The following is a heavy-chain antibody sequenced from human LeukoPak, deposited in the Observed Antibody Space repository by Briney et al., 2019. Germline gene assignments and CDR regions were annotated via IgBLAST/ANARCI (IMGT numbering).Heavy chain of an antibody. J-gene: IGHJ3*02. V-gene: IGHV1-2*02. CDR2: INPNSGGT. D-gene: IGHD6-19*01. CDR3: ARDIAVAGHDAFDI. CDR1: GYTFTGYS. Sequence: SVNPSCKASGYTFTGYSMHWVRHAPGQGLEWMVWINPNSGGTNYAQKFQGRVIMTSDTSINTAYMELSRLRSNDTAVYYCARDIAVAGHDAFDIWGQGTMVTVSS.